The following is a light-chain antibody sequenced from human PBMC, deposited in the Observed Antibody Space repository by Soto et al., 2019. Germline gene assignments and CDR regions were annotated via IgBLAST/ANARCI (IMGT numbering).Light chain of an antibody. Sequence: DIQMTQSPSSLSASVGDRVTITCQASQDITNYLNWYQQKPGKAPNLLIYGVSNLETGVPSRFSGSGSGTDFTFTISSLQAEDIGTYFCQQYDSVFTFGQGTRLEIK. CDR2: GVS. V-gene: IGKV1-33*01. J-gene: IGKJ5*01. CDR1: QDITNY. CDR3: QQYDSVFT.